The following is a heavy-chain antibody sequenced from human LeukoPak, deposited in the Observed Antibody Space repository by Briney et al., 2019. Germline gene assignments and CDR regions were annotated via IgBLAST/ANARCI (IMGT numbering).Heavy chain of an antibody. D-gene: IGHD6-25*01. CDR3: ARDARFSGTPPFGMDV. Sequence: SETLSLTCTVSGGSVSSGSYYWSWIRQPPGKGLEWIGYIYYSGSTNYNPSLKSRVTISVDTSKNQFSLKVTSVTAADTAVYYCARDARFSGTPPFGMDVWGQGTTVTVSS. V-gene: IGHV4-61*01. CDR1: GGSVSSGSYY. J-gene: IGHJ6*02. CDR2: IYYSGST.